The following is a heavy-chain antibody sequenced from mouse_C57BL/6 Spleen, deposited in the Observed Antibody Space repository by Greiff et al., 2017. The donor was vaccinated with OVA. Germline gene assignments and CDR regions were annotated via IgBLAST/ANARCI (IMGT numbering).Heavy chain of an antibody. CDR1: GYTFTDYN. J-gene: IGHJ4*01. CDR2: INPNNGGT. V-gene: IGHV1-22*01. CDR3: ARFEDGIDYYAMDY. Sequence: EVQLQQSGPELVKPGASVKMSCKASGYTFTDYNMHWVKQSHGKSLEWIGYINPNNGGTSYNQKFKGKATLTVNKSSSTAYMELRSLTSEDSAVYYCARFEDGIDYYAMDYWGQGTSVTVSS. D-gene: IGHD2-3*01.